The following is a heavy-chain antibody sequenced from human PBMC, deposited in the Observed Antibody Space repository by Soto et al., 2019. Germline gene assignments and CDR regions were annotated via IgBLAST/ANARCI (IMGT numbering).Heavy chain of an antibody. CDR2: ISWNSGSI. J-gene: IGHJ6*02. D-gene: IGHD3-3*01. Sequence: GGSLRLSCAASGFTFDDYAMHWVRQAPGKGLEWVSGISWNSGSIGYADSVKGRFTISRDNAKNSLYLQMDSLRAEDTAVYYCARDLQNYDFWSGYYKGTYYYYGMDVWGQGTTVTVSS. CDR3: ARDLQNYDFWSGYYKGTYYYYGMDV. CDR1: GFTFDDYA. V-gene: IGHV3-9*01.